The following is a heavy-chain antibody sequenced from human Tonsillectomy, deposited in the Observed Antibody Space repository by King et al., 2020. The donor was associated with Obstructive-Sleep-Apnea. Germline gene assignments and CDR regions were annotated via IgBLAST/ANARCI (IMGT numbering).Heavy chain of an antibody. Sequence: EVQLVESGGGLVKPGGSLRLSCAASGFTFNNYAMNWVRLVPGKGLEWVSSISSSSSFIYYADSVEGRFTISRVNAKNSLYLQMNSLRAEDTAVYYCARPPNDDLRSGSLFYFHSWGQGTLVTVSS. CDR3: ARPPNDDLRSGSLFYFHS. CDR1: GFTFNNYA. J-gene: IGHJ4*02. V-gene: IGHV3-21*01. CDR2: ISSSSSFI. D-gene: IGHD3-3*01.